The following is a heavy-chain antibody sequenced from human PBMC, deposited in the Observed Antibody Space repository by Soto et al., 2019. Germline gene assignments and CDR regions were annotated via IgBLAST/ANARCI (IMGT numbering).Heavy chain of an antibody. CDR3: ARYERYYYDRTLDYYYGMDV. CDR2: INHSGST. D-gene: IGHD3-22*01. Sequence: ETLSLTCAVYGVSFSGYYWSWIRQPPGKGLEWIGEINHSGSTNYNPSLKSRVTISVETSKNQFSLKLSSVTAADTAVYYCARYERYYYDRTLDYYYGMDVWGQGTKVTVYS. CDR1: GVSFSGYY. V-gene: IGHV4-34*01. J-gene: IGHJ6*02.